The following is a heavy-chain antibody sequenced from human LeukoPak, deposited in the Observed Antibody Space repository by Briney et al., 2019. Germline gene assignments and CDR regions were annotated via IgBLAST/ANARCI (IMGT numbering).Heavy chain of an antibody. CDR1: GGSISSYY. D-gene: IGHD6-13*01. J-gene: IGHJ4*02. CDR2: IYTSGST. Sequence: PSETLSLTCTVSGGSISSYYWSWTRQPAGHGLEWIGRIYTSGSTNYNPSLKSRVTMSVDTSKNQFSLKLSSVTAADTAVYYCARDRVKAAAGNYFGYWGQGTLVTVSS. V-gene: IGHV4-4*07. CDR3: ARDRVKAAAGNYFGY.